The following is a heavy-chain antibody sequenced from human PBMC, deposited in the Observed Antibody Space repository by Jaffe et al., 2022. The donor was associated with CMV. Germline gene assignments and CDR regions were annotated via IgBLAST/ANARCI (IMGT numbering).Heavy chain of an antibody. D-gene: IGHD3-10*01. V-gene: IGHV4-34*01. Sequence: QVQLQQWGAGLLKPSETLSLTCAVYGGSFSGYYWSWIRQPPGKGLEWIGEINHSGSTNYNPSLKSRVTISVDTSKNQFSLKLSSVTAADTAVYYCARARRFGDLSGYYYYYGMDVWGQGTTVTVSS. CDR1: GGSFSGYY. J-gene: IGHJ6*02. CDR3: ARARRFGDLSGYYYYYGMDV. CDR2: INHSGST.